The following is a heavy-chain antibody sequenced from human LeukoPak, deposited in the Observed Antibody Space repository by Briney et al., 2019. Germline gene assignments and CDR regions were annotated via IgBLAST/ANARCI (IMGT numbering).Heavy chain of an antibody. CDR3: ARSPPIMITFGGVIWFDL. J-gene: IGHJ5*02. Sequence: ASVKVSCKASGGTFSSYAISWVRQAPGQGLEWMGRIIPILGIANYAQKFQGRVTITADKSTSTAYMELSSLRSEDTAVYYCARSPPIMITFGGVIWFDLWGQGTLVTVSS. D-gene: IGHD3-16*01. CDR2: IIPILGIA. V-gene: IGHV1-69*04. CDR1: GGTFSSYA.